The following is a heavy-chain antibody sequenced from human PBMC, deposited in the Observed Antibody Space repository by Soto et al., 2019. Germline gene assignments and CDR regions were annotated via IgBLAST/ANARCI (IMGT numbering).Heavy chain of an antibody. Sequence: QVPLVQSGAEVKKPGASVKVSCKASGYTFTSYAMHCVRQAPGQRLEWMGWINAGNGNTKYSQQFQGRVTITRDPSASSAYMGLSSLRSDDTAGYYCARGGKMMTFGGVITLPTYHQYYFYYWGQGTLVTVSS. D-gene: IGHD3-16*02. CDR3: ARGGKMMTFGGVITLPTYHQYYFYY. CDR1: GYTFTSYA. V-gene: IGHV1-3*01. CDR2: INAGNGNT. J-gene: IGHJ4*02.